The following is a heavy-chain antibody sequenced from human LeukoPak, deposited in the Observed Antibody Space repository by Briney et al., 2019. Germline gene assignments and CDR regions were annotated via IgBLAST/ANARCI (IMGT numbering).Heavy chain of an antibody. Sequence: ASVEVSCKASGYTFTSYDINWVRQATGQGLEWMGWMNPNSGNTGYAQKFQGRVTMTRNTSISTAYMELSSLRSEHTAVYYCARVRMDTIFGVVIWEYYFDYWGQGTLVTVSS. CDR2: MNPNSGNT. D-gene: IGHD3-3*01. CDR1: GYTFTSYD. V-gene: IGHV1-8*01. J-gene: IGHJ4*02. CDR3: ARVRMDTIFGVVIWEYYFDY.